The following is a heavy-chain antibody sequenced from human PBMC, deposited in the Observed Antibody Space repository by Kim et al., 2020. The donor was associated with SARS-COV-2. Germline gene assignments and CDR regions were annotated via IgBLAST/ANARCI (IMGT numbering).Heavy chain of an antibody. J-gene: IGHJ6*02. CDR2: INPNSGGT. V-gene: IGHV1-2*04. D-gene: IGHD3-9*01. Sequence: ASVKVSCKASGYTFTGYYMHWVRQAPGQGLEWMGWINPNSGGTNYAQKFQGWVTMTRDTSISTAYMELSRLRSDDTAVYYCARDSRVLLRYFDWLGENVYGMDVWGQGTTVTVSS. CDR3: ARDSRVLLRYFDWLGENVYGMDV. CDR1: GYTFTGYY.